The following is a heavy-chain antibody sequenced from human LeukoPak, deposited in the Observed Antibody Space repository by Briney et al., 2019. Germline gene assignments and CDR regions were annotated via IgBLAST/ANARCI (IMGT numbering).Heavy chain of an antibody. J-gene: IGHJ6*02. V-gene: IGHV3-30-3*01. D-gene: IGHD6-6*01. CDR3: ARSGSSSSRYYYYYGMDV. CDR2: ISYDGSNK. Sequence: PGGSLRLSCAASGFTFSSYAMHWVRQAPGKGLEWVAVISYDGSNKYYADSVKGRFTISRDNSKSTLYLQMNSLRAEDTAVYYCARSGSSSSRYYYYYGMDVWGQGTTVTVSS. CDR1: GFTFSSYA.